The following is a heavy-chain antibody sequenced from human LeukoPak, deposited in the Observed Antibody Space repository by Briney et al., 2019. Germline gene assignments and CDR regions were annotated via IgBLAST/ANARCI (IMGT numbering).Heavy chain of an antibody. CDR1: GFTFSDYY. CDR3: ARERSITIFGEGRYYGMDV. D-gene: IGHD3-3*01. J-gene: IGHJ6*02. Sequence: GGSLRLSCETSGFTFSDYYVSWIRQAPGKGLEWVSYISSSGSTIYYADSVKGRFTISRDNAKNSLYLQMNSLRAEDTAMYYCARERSITIFGEGRYYGMDVWGQGTTVTVSS. V-gene: IGHV3-11*01. CDR2: ISSSGSTI.